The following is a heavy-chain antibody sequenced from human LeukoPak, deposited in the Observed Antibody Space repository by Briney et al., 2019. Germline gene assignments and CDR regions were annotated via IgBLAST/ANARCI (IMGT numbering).Heavy chain of an antibody. CDR3: AREGRDRNRFEY. CDR2: IYYTGNT. V-gene: IGHV4-59*01. Sequence: PSETLSLTCTVSGGSLSSYYWSWVRQPPGKGRGWIGYIYYTGNTHYNFSLKSRVTISVATSKNQFSLKLSSVTAADTATYYCAREGRDRNRFEYWGHGTLVTVSS. D-gene: IGHD1-14*01. J-gene: IGHJ4*01. CDR1: GGSLSSYY.